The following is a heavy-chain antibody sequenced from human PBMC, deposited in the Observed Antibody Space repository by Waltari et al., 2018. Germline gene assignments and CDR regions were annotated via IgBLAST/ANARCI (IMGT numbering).Heavy chain of an antibody. CDR2: IIPSFGTA. CDR3: ARGEIGTELGATTHWGWFDP. Sequence: QVQLVQSGAEVKKPGSSVKVSCKASGGTFSSYAISWVRPAPGQWLGWMGGIIPSFGTANYAQKFQGRVTITTDESTGTAYMELSSLRSEDTAVYYCARGEIGTELGATTHWGWFDPWGQGTLVTVSS. CDR1: GGTFSSYA. V-gene: IGHV1-69*05. J-gene: IGHJ5*02. D-gene: IGHD1-26*01.